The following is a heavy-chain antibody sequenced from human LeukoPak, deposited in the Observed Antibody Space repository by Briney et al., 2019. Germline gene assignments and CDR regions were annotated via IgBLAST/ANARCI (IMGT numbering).Heavy chain of an antibody. V-gene: IGHV3-33*08. CDR3: ARGLYDILTGYLFDY. Sequence: PGGSLRLSCAASGFTFSSYSMNWVRQAPGKGLEWVAVIWYDGSNEYYADSVKGRFTISRDNSKNTLYLQMNSLRAEDTAVYYCARGLYDILTGYLFDYWGQGTLVTVSS. J-gene: IGHJ4*02. CDR1: GFTFSSYS. D-gene: IGHD3-9*01. CDR2: IWYDGSNE.